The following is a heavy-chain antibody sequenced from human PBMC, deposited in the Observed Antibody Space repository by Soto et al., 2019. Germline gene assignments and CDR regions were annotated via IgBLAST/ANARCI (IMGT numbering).Heavy chain of an antibody. J-gene: IGHJ4*02. CDR1: GGTFSRHS. Sequence: QVQMVQSGAEVKKPGSSARVSCKVSGGTFSRHSISWVRQAPGQGLEWMGGIIPIFDATQYAQKFQGRLTITALESTTTFHMDLTGLRPEDRAMYICTRALTPVRGSWCQGALVTVSS. CDR2: IIPIFDAT. D-gene: IGHD3-10*01. CDR3: TRALTPVRGS. V-gene: IGHV1-69*01.